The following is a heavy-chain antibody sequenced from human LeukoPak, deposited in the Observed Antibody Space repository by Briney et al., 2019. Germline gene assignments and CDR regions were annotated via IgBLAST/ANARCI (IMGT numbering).Heavy chain of an antibody. V-gene: IGHV3-23*01. D-gene: IGHD6-13*01. Sequence: GGSLRLSCAATGFTFSSYAMSWVRQAPGKGLEWVSAISGSGGSTYYADSVKGRFTISRDNSKNTLYLQMNSLRAEDTAVYYCAKTPVPLWGIAGGEIGGYWGQGTLVTVSS. CDR1: GFTFSSYA. CDR2: ISGSGGST. CDR3: AKTPVPLWGIAGGEIGGY. J-gene: IGHJ4*02.